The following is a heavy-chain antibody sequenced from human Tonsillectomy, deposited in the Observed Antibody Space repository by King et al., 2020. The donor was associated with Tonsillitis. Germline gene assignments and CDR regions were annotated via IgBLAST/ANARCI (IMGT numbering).Heavy chain of an antibody. D-gene: IGHD2-2*01. J-gene: IGHJ6*03. CDR3: ARVPPYCSSTSCYPLYYMDV. Sequence: VQLVESGAEVKKPGASVKVSCKASGYTFTNYYMLWVRQAPGQGLEWMGIINPSGGSTSYAQKFQGRVTMTRDTSTSTVYMELGSLRSEDTAVYYCARVPPYCSSTSCYPLYYMDVWGKGTTVTVSS. CDR1: GYTFTNYY. V-gene: IGHV1-46*03. CDR2: INPSGGST.